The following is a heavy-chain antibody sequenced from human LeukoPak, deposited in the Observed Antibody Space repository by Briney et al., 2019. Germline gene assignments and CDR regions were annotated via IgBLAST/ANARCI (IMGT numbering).Heavy chain of an antibody. CDR2: INPNSGGT. J-gene: IGHJ4*02. CDR1: GYTFTGYY. Sequence: GASVKVSCKASGYTFTGYYMHWVRQAPGQGLEWMGWINPNSGGTIYAQKFQGWVTRTRDTSISTAYMELSRLRSDDTAVYYCARDSSRLGELSFDYWGQGTLVTVSS. D-gene: IGHD3-16*02. CDR3: ARDSSRLGELSFDY. V-gene: IGHV1-2*04.